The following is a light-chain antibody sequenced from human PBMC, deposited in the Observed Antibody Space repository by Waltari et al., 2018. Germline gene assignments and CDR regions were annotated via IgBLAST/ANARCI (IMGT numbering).Light chain of an antibody. J-gene: IGLJ3*02. CDR2: DNN. Sequence: QSVLTQPPSVSAAPGQRVTISCSGGSSNIGNNDVSWYQQFPGTAPKLLITDNNNQPFGFPDRFSGSKSGTSATLGITGLQTGDEADYYCATWDSRLSVVVFGGGTKVTVL. CDR3: ATWDSRLSVVV. V-gene: IGLV1-51*01. CDR1: SSNIGNND.